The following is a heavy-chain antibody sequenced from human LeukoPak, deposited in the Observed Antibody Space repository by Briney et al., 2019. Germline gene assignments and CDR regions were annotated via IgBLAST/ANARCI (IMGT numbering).Heavy chain of an antibody. CDR1: GGSISSDDYY. D-gene: IGHD3-10*01. Sequence: SETLSLTCTVSGGSISSDDYYWGWLRQPPGMGLEWIGYIYYSGCTYYTPSLKSRVTISVDTSKNELSLKLSSVTAADRAVYYCARDVWGSGSFDYWGQGTLVTVSS. V-gene: IGHV4-30-4*08. CDR3: ARDVWGSGSFDY. CDR2: IYYSGCT. J-gene: IGHJ4*02.